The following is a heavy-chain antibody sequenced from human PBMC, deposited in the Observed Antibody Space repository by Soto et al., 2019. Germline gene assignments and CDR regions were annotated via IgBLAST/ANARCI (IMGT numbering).Heavy chain of an antibody. V-gene: IGHV4-30-2*01. Sequence: QLQLQESGSGLVKPSQTLSLTCAVSGGSISSGGYSWSWIRQPPGKGLEWIGYIYHSGSTYYNPSLKSRVTISVDRSKNQFSLKLSSVNAADTAVYYCATTYCSGGSCYWYYFDYWGQGTLVTVSS. CDR1: GGSISSGGYS. D-gene: IGHD2-15*01. CDR3: ATTYCSGGSCYWYYFDY. CDR2: IYHSGST. J-gene: IGHJ4*02.